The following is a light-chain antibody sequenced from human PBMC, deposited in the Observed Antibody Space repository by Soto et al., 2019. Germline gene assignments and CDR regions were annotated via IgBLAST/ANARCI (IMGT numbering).Light chain of an antibody. Sequence: QSALTQPASVSGSPGQSITISCTGTSSDVGSYNLVSWYQQHPGKAPKLMIYEGSKRTSGVSNRFSGSKSGNTASLTISGLQAEDEADYYCCSYAGSSTPVFGGGTQLTVL. CDR3: CSYAGSSTPV. CDR1: SSDVGSYNL. J-gene: IGLJ7*01. V-gene: IGLV2-23*01. CDR2: EGS.